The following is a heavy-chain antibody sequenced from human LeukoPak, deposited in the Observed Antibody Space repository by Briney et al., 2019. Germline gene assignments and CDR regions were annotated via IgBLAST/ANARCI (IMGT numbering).Heavy chain of an antibody. CDR2: IIPIFGTA. CDR3: ARETAAETGWFDP. J-gene: IGHJ5*02. V-gene: IGHV1-69*05. Sequence: SVKVSCKASGGTFSSYAISWVRQAPGQGLEWMGGIIPIFGTANYAQKFQGRVTITTDESTSTAYMELSSLRSEDTAVYYCARETAAETGWFDPWGQGTLVTVSS. CDR1: GGTFSSYA. D-gene: IGHD6-13*01.